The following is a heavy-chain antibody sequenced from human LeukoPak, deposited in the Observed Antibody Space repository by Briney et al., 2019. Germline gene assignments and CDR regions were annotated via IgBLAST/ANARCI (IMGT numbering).Heavy chain of an antibody. CDR1: GFTFVWYL. CDR2: INSDGSIT. Sequence: GGALTLSRAASGFTFVWYLVNWVRQAPGKGLVWVSRINSDGSITNYADSVKGRFTISRDNAKNTLYLRMNSLRAEDTAVYYCARDRDWGQGTLVTVSS. CDR3: ARDRD. V-gene: IGHV3-74*01. J-gene: IGHJ4*02.